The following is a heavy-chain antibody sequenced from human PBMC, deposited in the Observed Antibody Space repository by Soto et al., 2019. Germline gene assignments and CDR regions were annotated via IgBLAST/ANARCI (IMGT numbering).Heavy chain of an antibody. CDR3: VRENYYYGMDV. V-gene: IGHV3-66*01. Sequence: EVQLVESGGGLVQPGGSLRLSCAASGFTVSTDWMYWVRQAPGKGLEWVSLIKSGGNTYYADSVEGRFTISRDNSKNTVYLQMNSLRAEDTAVYYCVRENYYYGMDVWGHGTTVTVSS. CDR2: IKSGGNT. CDR1: GFTVSTDW. J-gene: IGHJ6*02.